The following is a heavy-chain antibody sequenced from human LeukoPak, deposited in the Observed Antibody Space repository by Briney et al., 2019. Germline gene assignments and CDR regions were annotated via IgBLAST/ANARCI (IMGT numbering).Heavy chain of an antibody. Sequence: PGGSLRLSCAASRFTFSTYGMSWVRQAPGKGLEWVSSITGGGGSTYYADSVKGRFTISRDNSKNTPYPQMNSLRAEDTAVYYCAKSSYYDSSGYYREYYFDYWGQGTLVTVSS. CDR2: ITGGGGST. J-gene: IGHJ4*02. V-gene: IGHV3-23*01. CDR1: RFTFSTYG. CDR3: AKSSYYDSSGYYREYYFDY. D-gene: IGHD3-22*01.